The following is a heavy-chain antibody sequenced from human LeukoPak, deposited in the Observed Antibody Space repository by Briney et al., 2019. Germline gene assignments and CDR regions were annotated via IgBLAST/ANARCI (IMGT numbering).Heavy chain of an antibody. CDR2: ISGSGGST. CDR3: TGHHQAYSRTY. Sequence: PGGSLRLSCAASGFTFNSYAMNWVRQAPGKGLEWVSTISGSGGSTYYADSVKGRFTISRDNSKNTLYLQMSSLRAEDTAVYYCTGHHQAYSRTYWGQGTLVTVSS. D-gene: IGHD4-11*01. CDR1: GFTFNSYA. J-gene: IGHJ4*02. V-gene: IGHV3-23*01.